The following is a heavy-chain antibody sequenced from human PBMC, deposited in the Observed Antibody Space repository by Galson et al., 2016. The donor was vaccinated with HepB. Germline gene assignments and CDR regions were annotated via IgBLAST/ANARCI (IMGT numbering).Heavy chain of an antibody. CDR2: ISGSGRRT. CDR1: GFTFNIYD. V-gene: IGHV3-23*01. Sequence: SLRLSCAASGFTFNIYDLTWVRQAPGKGLEWVSVISGSGRRTYYADSAEGRFTISRDTSKNTLYLQMNNLRDEDTAKYYCTKGFSWGQGTLVIVSS. CDR3: TKGFS. J-gene: IGHJ4*02.